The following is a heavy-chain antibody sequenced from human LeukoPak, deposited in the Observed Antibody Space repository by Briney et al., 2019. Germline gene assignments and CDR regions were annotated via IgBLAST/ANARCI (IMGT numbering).Heavy chain of an antibody. CDR2: ISWSSNTI. V-gene: IGHV3-48*01. D-gene: IGHD2-2*02. CDR1: RFTFSSYG. J-gene: IGHJ1*01. CDR3: ARADFCNSTSCYTAEYFQH. Sequence: GGSLRLSCAASRFTFSSYGTIWVRQAPGKGLEWVSYISWSSNTIYYTDSVKGRFTISRDNAQKSLFLQMNSLRADDTAVYYCARADFCNSTSCYTAEYFQHWGPGTLVTVSS.